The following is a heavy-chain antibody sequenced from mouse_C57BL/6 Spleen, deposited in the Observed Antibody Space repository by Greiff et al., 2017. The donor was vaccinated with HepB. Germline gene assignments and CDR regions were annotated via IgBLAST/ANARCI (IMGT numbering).Heavy chain of an antibody. J-gene: IGHJ3*01. Sequence: QVQLQQPGAELVKPGASVKLSCKASGYTFTSYWMQWVKQRPGQGLVWIGEIDPSDSYTNYNQKFKGKATLTVDTSSSTAYMQLSSLTSEDSAVYYCARRITTVVANGSYWGQGTLVTVSA. V-gene: IGHV1-50*01. CDR2: IDPSDSYT. CDR1: GYTFTSYW. D-gene: IGHD1-1*01. CDR3: ARRITTVVANGSY.